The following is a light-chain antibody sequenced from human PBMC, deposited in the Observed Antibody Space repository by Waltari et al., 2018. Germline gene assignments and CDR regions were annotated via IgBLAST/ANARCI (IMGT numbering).Light chain of an antibody. CDR1: ESVRSY. CDR3: HQYHDWPQT. J-gene: IGKJ1*01. Sequence: EIVLTQSPATLSLSPGEGATLSCRASESVRSYLAWYQQKPGQAPRLLIYDASNRASGIPARFSGSGSGTDFSLSISSLQSEDFAVYYCHQYHDWPQTFGQGTKVELK. CDR2: DAS. V-gene: IGKV3-11*01.